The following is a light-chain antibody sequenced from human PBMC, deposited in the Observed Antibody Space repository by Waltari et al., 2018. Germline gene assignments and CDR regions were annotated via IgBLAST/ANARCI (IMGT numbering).Light chain of an antibody. CDR3: SIYMGSGIWV. Sequence: QTVVTQEPSLSVSPGGTVTLTCALSSGSVSSTSYATWYQQTPGQPPRTPVYKGNSSSSGVPDRFSGTILGNKAALTITGAQADDESDYYCSIYMGSGIWVFGGGTKLTVL. J-gene: IGLJ3*02. CDR1: SGSVSSTSY. V-gene: IGLV8-61*01. CDR2: KGN.